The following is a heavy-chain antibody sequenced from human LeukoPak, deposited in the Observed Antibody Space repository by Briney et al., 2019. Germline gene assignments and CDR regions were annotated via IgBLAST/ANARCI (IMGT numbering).Heavy chain of an antibody. CDR1: GFTFDDYG. D-gene: IGHD6-19*01. CDR3: AKSSVAGTVGYFQH. V-gene: IGHV3-9*01. J-gene: IGHJ1*01. Sequence: PGGSLRLSCAASGFTFDDYGMHWVRQAPGKCLEWVSGISWNSGSIGYADSVKGRFTNSRDNAKNSLYLQMNSLRAEDTALYYCAKSSVAGTVGYFQHWGQGTLVTVSS. CDR2: ISWNSGSI.